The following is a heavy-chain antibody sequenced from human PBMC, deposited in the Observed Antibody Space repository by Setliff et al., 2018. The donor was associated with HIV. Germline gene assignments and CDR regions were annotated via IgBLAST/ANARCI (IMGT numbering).Heavy chain of an antibody. CDR3: AKGSRSSGYYFDY. D-gene: IGHD3-22*01. J-gene: IGHJ4*02. CDR1: GFTFSDYY. Sequence: GGSLRLSCAASGFTFSDYYMSWIRRAPGKGLEWVSVISYDASRTSYADSVKGRFTISRDNSKNTLFLQLNTLRPEDTAVYYCAKGSRSSGYYFDYWGQGTLVTVS. CDR2: ISYDASRT. V-gene: IGHV3-30*18.